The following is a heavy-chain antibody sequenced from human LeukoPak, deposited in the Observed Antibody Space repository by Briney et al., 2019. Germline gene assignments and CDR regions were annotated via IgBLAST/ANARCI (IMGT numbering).Heavy chain of an antibody. CDR3: ARSRIAAASPVGY. D-gene: IGHD6-13*01. Sequence: PGGSLRLSCAASGFTFSDYYMSWIRQAPGKGLDWVSYISSSGSTIYYADSVKGRFTISRDNAKNSLYLQMNSLRAEDTAVYYCARSRIAAASPVGYWGQGTLLTVSS. J-gene: IGHJ4*02. CDR2: ISSSGSTI. V-gene: IGHV3-11*04. CDR1: GFTFSDYY.